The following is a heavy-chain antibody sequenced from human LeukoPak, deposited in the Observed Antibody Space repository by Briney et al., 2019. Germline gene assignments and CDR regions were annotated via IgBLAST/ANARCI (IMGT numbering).Heavy chain of an antibody. J-gene: IGHJ4*02. CDR3: ARGSRGYSYGYAPTFDY. V-gene: IGHV4-4*07. CDR2: IYTSGST. CDR1: GGSISSYY. Sequence: SETLSLTCTVSGGSISSYYWSWIRQPAGKGLEWIGRIYTSGSTNYNPSLKSRVTMSVDTSKNQFSLKLSSVTAADTAVYYCARGSRGYSYGYAPTFDYWGQGTLVTVPS. D-gene: IGHD5-18*01.